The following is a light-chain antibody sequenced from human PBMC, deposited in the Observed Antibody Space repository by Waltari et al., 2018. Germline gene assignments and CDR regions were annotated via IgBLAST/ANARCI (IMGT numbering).Light chain of an antibody. CDR1: SGSLSTTSS. CDR3: ALYMGSGIWV. CDR2: KAN. V-gene: IGLV8-61*01. J-gene: IGLJ3*02. Sequence: QTVVTQEPSLSVSPGGTVTLTCALSSGSLSTTSSATWYQQTPGQAPPTLLYKANARSSGVPVRFSGSILGSTAALTITGAQADDESDYYCALYMGSGIWVFGGGTRLTVL.